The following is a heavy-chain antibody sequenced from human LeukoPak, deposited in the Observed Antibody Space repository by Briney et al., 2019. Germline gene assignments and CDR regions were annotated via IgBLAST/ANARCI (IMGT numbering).Heavy chain of an antibody. J-gene: IGHJ5*02. V-gene: IGHV3-21*01. CDR3: ARPSGDDYGDYSWFDP. CDR2: ISSSSSYI. D-gene: IGHD4-17*01. Sequence: GGSLRLSCAASGFTFSSYSMNWVRQAPGKGLEWVSSISSSSSYIYYADSVKGRFTISRDNAKKSLYLQMNSLRAEDTAVYYCARPSGDDYGDYSWFDPWGQGTLVTVSS. CDR1: GFTFSSYS.